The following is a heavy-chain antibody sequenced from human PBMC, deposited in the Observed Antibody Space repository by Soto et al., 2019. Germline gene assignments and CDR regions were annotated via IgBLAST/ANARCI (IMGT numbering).Heavy chain of an antibody. CDR2: IYYSVST. J-gene: IGHJ6*02. D-gene: IGHD5-18*01. Sequence: QVQLQGSGPRLVKPSQTLSLTCSVSGASISSGAYFWTWIRHHPGKRLEWIGYIYYSVSTSYTYQDSPLQSRVTISVETSKNLFPLRLASVTAADTATYYCARDKGPDTYGQTRIRDDSYAMDVWGQGTTVIVSS. V-gene: IGHV4-31*03. CDR1: GASISSGAYF. CDR3: ARDKGPDTYGQTRIRDDSYAMDV.